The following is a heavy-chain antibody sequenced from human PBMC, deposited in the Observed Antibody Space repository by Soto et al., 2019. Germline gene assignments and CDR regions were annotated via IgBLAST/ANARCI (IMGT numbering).Heavy chain of an antibody. J-gene: IGHJ6*02. CDR3: ARDATGDSYYYYYGMDV. V-gene: IGHV1-69*01. Sequence: QVQLVQSGAEVKKPGSSVKVSCKASGGTFNIYNINWVRQAPGQGLEWMGGILPIFGTTNYAQRFQGRLSIIADDSTSTAYMELSSLRSEDTAVYYCARDATGDSYYYYYGMDVWGQGTTV. CDR1: GGTFNIYN. D-gene: IGHD2-21*02. CDR2: ILPIFGTT.